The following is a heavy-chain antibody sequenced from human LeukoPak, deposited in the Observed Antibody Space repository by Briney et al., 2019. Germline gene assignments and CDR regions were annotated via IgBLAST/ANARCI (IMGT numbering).Heavy chain of an antibody. D-gene: IGHD4-23*01. CDR2: MNPNSGRT. CDR3: TRETPSRYFDY. CDR1: GYTLTSYD. V-gene: IGHV1-8*01. J-gene: IGHJ4*02. Sequence: APVKVSCKASGYTLTSYDINWVRQATGQGLEWMGWMNPNSGRTGHSQKFQGRITITRNTSISTAYMELSSLRSEDTAVYYCTRETPSRYFDYWGQGTLVTVSS.